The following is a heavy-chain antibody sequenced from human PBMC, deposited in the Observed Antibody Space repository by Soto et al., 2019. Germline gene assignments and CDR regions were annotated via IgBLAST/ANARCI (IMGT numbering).Heavy chain of an antibody. D-gene: IGHD2-15*01. CDR3: ARRGTLRGLVASNRFDP. Sequence: QVQLVQSGAEVKEPGASVKVSCKASGYTFTGYYMHWVRQAPGQGLEWMGWINPNSGGTNYAQKFQGGATMTRDTSIRTAYMELSRRSSDDTSVYFCARRGTLRGLVASNRFDPWGQGTLVTVSA. V-gene: IGHV1-2*02. J-gene: IGHJ5*02. CDR2: INPNSGGT. CDR1: GYTFTGYY.